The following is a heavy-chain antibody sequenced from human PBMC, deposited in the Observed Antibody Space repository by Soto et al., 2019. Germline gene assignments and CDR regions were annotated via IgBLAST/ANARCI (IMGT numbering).Heavy chain of an antibody. V-gene: IGHV4-39*01. CDR2: VYYSGST. D-gene: IGHD3-9*01. Sequence: SETLSLTCPVSGGSASSSSYYWGWVRQPPGKGLEWVGSVYYSGSTYYNPSLESRVTISVDKSKNQFSLKLMSLSAADTAVYYCGSLEGLATISYYFDYWGQGALVTVSS. CDR3: GSLEGLATISYYFDY. J-gene: IGHJ4*02. CDR1: GGSASSSSYY.